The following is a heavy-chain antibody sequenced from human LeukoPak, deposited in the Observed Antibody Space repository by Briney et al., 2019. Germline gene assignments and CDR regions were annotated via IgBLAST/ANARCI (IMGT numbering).Heavy chain of an antibody. D-gene: IGHD1-14*01. V-gene: IGHV3-23*01. Sequence: GGSLRLSCAASGFTFSSYAMSWVRQAPGKGLKWVSGISGSGGSTYYADSVKGRFTISRDNSKNTLYLEMDSPRVEDTAVYYCARGKPRQTADDAFDIWGQGTMVTVSS. J-gene: IGHJ3*02. CDR3: ARGKPRQTADDAFDI. CDR2: ISGSGGST. CDR1: GFTFSSYA.